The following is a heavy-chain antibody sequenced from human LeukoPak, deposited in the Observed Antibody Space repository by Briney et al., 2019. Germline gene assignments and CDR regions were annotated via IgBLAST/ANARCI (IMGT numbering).Heavy chain of an antibody. V-gene: IGHV3-11*06. J-gene: IGHJ6*02. CDR1: GFTFSDYY. CDR2: ISSSSSYI. Sequence: GRSLRLSCAASGFTFSDYYMSWIRQAPGKGLEWVSYISSSSSYIKYADSVKGRFTISRDNAKNSLYLQMNSLRAEDTAVYYCSRGRELVEGYYYYGMDVWGQGTTVTVSS. CDR3: SRGRELVEGYYYYGMDV. D-gene: IGHD1-7*01.